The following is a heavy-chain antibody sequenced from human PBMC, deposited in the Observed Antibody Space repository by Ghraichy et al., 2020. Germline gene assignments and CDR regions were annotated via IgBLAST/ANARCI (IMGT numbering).Heavy chain of an antibody. V-gene: IGHV3-11*06. J-gene: IGHJ4*02. CDR2: ISSSSSYT. CDR3: ARIDYASGSPFDY. D-gene: IGHD3-10*01. Sequence: GRSLRLSCPASGFTFSDYYMSWIRQAPGKGLECVSYISSSSSYTYYADSVKGRFTISRDNAKNSLSLQMNSLRAEDTAVYYCARIDYASGSPFDYWGQGTLVTVSS. CDR1: GFTFSDYY.